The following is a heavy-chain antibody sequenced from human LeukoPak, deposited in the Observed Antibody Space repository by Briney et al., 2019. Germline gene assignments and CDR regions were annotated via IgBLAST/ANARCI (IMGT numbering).Heavy chain of an antibody. V-gene: IGHV4-59*08. CDR1: GGSIGTFY. CDR2: IYVTAT. CDR3: ARHIGGGIEDMDV. Sequence: SETLSLTCTVSGGSIGTFYWGWIRQSPGKGLEWIGYIYVTATRYNPYLQSRLTISVDRSRNQFFLNLSSVTAADTAVYYCARHIGGGIEDMDVWGKGTKVIVSS. J-gene: IGHJ6*03. D-gene: IGHD3-16*02.